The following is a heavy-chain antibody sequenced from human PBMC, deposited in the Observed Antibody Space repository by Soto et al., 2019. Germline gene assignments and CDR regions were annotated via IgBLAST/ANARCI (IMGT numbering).Heavy chain of an antibody. V-gene: IGHV4-39*01. CDR1: GGSTRSSNYY. CDR2: IFYTGST. D-gene: IGHD3-9*01. J-gene: IGHJ4*02. Sequence: SETLSLTCSVSGGSTRSSNYYWAWIRQPPGKGLERIGGIFYTGSTDYNTSLKNQLNKSADTSKNQFTLKLRSVTAANKAVYYCAIEHYDILTGLLDYWGQGTLVTVS. CDR3: AIEHYDILTGLLDY.